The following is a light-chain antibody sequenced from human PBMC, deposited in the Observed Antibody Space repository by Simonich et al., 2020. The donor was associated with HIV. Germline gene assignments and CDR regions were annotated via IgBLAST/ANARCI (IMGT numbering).Light chain of an antibody. CDR1: QSVLYNSYTKNY. CDR3: QQYNYWLIT. J-gene: IGKJ5*01. Sequence: DIVMTQSPDSLAVSLGERATINCKSSQSVLYNSYTKNYLAWHHQKPRKPPKLLIYWAPTRESGVPDRFSGSGSGTEFTLTITSMQSEDFAVYYCQQYNYWLITFGQGTRLEIK. CDR2: WAP. V-gene: IGKV4-1*01.